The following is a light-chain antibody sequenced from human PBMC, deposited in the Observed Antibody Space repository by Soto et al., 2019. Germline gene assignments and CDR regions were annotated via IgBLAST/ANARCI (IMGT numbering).Light chain of an antibody. V-gene: IGLV2-11*01. CDR2: DVS. CDR3: CSYAGRYTYV. J-gene: IGLJ1*01. CDR1: SRDVGASTY. Sequence: QSALPQPASVSGSPGQSITISCTGTSRDVGASTYVSWYQQHPGKAPKLMIYDVSKRPSGVPDRFSGSKSGNTASLTISGLQADDEAEYYCCSYAGRYTYVVGTGTMVNV.